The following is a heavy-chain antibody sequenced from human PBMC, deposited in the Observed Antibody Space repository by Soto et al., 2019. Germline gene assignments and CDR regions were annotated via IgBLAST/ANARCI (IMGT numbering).Heavy chain of an antibody. Sequence: VQLLESGGGLVQPGGSLRLSCAASGFTFSSYAMSWVRQAPGKGLEWVSALSDSGTYHADSVKGRFTISRDNSKSTLYLQMNSLRAEDTAVYYCAKATHNAEGGYCSTTSCAAEYFQHWGQGTMVSFSS. J-gene: IGHJ1*01. CDR1: GFTFSSYA. CDR2: LSDSGT. CDR3: AKATHNAEGGYCSTTSCAAEYFQH. V-gene: IGHV3-23*01. D-gene: IGHD2-2*01.